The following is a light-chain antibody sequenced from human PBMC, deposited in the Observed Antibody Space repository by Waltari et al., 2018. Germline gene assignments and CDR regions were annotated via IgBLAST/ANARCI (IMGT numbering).Light chain of an antibody. J-gene: IGKJ2*01. V-gene: IGKV3-15*01. CDR3: HQYNHWPTFT. CDR1: QSVGNN. Sequence: EIEMTQSPATLSVSPGKRVTLSCRASQSVGNNLAWYQQRPGQAPRLLIYGASTRATDISDRFSGSGSGTDFTLTISALQSEDLAVYYCHQYNHWPTFTFGQGTKLQIE. CDR2: GAS.